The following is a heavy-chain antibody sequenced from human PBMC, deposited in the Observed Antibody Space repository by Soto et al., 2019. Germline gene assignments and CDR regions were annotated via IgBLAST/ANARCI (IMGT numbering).Heavy chain of an antibody. CDR3: ARELSGNYFAFEL. D-gene: IGHD1-26*01. Sequence: QVHLVESGGDLVKPGGSLRLSCAASGFTFSDHYMSWIRQAPGKGLEWISYMTPSGSSSSYADSVKGRFTISRDNAKNSLYLQMNSLRGDDTAVYYCARELSGNYFAFELWGQGTMVTVSS. CDR1: GFTFSDHY. V-gene: IGHV3-11*01. CDR2: MTPSGSSS. J-gene: IGHJ3*01.